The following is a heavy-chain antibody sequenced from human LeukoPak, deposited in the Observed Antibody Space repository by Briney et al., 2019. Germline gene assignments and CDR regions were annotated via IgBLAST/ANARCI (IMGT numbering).Heavy chain of an antibody. CDR1: GFSFSDYY. V-gene: IGHV3-11*01. Sequence: GGSLRLSCAASGFSFSDYYMSRVRQAPGKGLEWVSYIRSGDSSTIYYADSVKGRFTISRDNAKNSLYLQMSSLRAEDTAVYYCARAMRAYYYYYAMDVWGQGTTVTVSS. D-gene: IGHD2-2*01. CDR3: ARAMRAYYYYYAMDV. CDR2: IRSGDSSTI. J-gene: IGHJ6*02.